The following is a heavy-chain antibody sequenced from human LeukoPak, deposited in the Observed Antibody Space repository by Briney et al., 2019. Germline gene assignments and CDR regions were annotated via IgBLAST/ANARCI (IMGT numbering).Heavy chain of an antibody. CDR1: GGSISSSSYY. Sequence: PSETLSLTCTVSGGSISSSSYYWGWIRQPPGKGLEWIGSIYYSGSTNYNPSLKSRVTLSVDTSKNQLSLKVSSVTAADTAVYYCARLSRGAVADYWGQGTLVTVSS. J-gene: IGHJ4*02. D-gene: IGHD6-19*01. V-gene: IGHV4-39*07. CDR3: ARLSRGAVADY. CDR2: IYYSGST.